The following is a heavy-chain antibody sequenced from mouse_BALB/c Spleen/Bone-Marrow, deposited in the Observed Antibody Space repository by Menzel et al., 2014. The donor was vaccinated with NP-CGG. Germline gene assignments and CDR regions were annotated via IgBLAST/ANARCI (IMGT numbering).Heavy chain of an antibody. D-gene: IGHD6-1*01. CDR2: IYPGSGST. CDR3: TRLGAPYAMDY. V-gene: IGHV1S22*01. J-gene: IGHJ4*01. CDR1: GYTFTSYW. Sequence: LQQSGSELVRPGASVKLSCKASGYTFTSYWMHWVKQRPGQGLEWIGNIYPGSGSTNYDEKFKSKATLTVDTSSSTAYMQLSILTSEDSAVYYCTRLGAPYAMDYWSQGTSVTVSS.